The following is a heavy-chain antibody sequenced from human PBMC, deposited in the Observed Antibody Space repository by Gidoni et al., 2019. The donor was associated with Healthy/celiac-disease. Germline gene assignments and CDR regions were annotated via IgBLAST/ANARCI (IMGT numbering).Heavy chain of an antibody. J-gene: IGHJ5*02. D-gene: IGHD6-19*01. CDR2: ISYDGSNN. V-gene: IGHV3-30*18. CDR3: AKGGNSGWKNNWFDP. Sequence: VPLVESGGGVVQPGRSLRLSCAASGFTFSSDGMHWVRQAPGKGLEWVAVISYDGSNNYYADSVKGRFTISRDNFKNTLYLQMNSLRAEDTAVYSCAKGGNSGWKNNWFDPWGQGTLVTVSS. CDR1: GFTFSSDG.